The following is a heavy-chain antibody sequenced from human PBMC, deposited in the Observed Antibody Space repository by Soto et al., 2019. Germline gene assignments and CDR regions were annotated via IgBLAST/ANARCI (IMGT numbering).Heavy chain of an antibody. CDR2: IIVSHGSP. J-gene: IGHJ4*02. CDR1: GYSFTTHS. V-gene: IGHV1-3*01. Sequence: QVQLVQSGAEVKEPGASVRVSCKASGYSFTTHSLHWARQAPGQGLEWMGWIIVSHGSPRYAPQFQGRVTFDTDTFTSTAYMDLTRLTPEDTAVYYCAREPEDGVPGDYWGQGTPVVVSS. D-gene: IGHD2-8*01. CDR3: AREPEDGVPGDY.